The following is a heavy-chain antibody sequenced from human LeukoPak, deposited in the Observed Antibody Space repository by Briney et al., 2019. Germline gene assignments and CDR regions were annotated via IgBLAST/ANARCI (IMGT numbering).Heavy chain of an antibody. D-gene: IGHD3-22*01. V-gene: IGHV1-69*05. CDR2: IIPIFGTA. CDR1: GGTLSSYA. CDR3: ARVERYYYSSGYYP. Sequence: GSSVKVSCKASGGTLSSYAISWVRQAPGQGLEWMGGIIPIFGTANYAQKLQGRFTMTTDTSTDTAYMELRSLRSDDTAVYYCARVERYYYSSGYYPWGQGTLVTVSS. J-gene: IGHJ5*02.